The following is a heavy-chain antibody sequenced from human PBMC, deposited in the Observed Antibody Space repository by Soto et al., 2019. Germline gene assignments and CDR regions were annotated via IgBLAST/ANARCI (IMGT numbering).Heavy chain of an antibody. V-gene: IGHV3-30-3*01. CDR2: ISYDGSNK. CDR1: GFTFSSYA. D-gene: IGHD3-9*01. J-gene: IGHJ4*02. Sequence: QVQLVESGGGVVQPGRSLRLSCAASGFTFSSYAMHWVRQAPGTGLEWVAVISYDGSNKYYADSVKGRFTISRDNSKNTGYLQMNSLRADDKAVYYCARDRQFDWLPDYFDYWGQGTLFTVSS. CDR3: ARDRQFDWLPDYFDY.